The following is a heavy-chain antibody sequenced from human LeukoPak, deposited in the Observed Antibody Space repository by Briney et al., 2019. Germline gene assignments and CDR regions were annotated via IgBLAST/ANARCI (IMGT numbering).Heavy chain of an antibody. Sequence: SETLSLTCTVSGGSISSYFWGWIRQPPGEGLEWIGSIYYSGNAYYNQSLKSRVTISVDTSKNQFSLKVNSVTATDTAVYYCSRRLRPGFPDHQNYYYDMDVWGQGTTVTVSS. CDR2: IYYSGNA. D-gene: IGHD3-10*02. CDR3: SRRLRPGFPDHQNYYYDMDV. V-gene: IGHV4-39*01. CDR1: GGSISSYF. J-gene: IGHJ6*02.